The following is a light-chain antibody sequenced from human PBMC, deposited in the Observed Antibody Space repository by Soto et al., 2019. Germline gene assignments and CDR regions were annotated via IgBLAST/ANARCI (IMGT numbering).Light chain of an antibody. J-gene: IGLJ2*01. CDR3: CSYAGSSIVV. CDR1: SSDVGSYNL. Sequence: QSALTQPASVSGSPGQSITISCTGTSSDVGSYNLVSWYQQHPGKAPKLMIYEGSKRPSGVSNRFSGSKSGNMASLTISGLKAEDEADYYCCSYAGSSIVVFGGGTKLTVL. V-gene: IGLV2-23*01. CDR2: EGS.